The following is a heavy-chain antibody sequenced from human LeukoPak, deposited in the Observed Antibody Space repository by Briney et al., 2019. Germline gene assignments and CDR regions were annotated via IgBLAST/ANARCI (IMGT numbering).Heavy chain of an antibody. CDR1: GYSFTSYW. V-gene: IGHV5-51*01. Sequence: GESLKISLKGSGYSFTSYWIGWVRQMPGKGLEWRGIIYPGDSDTRYSPSCQGQVTISADKSISTAYLQWSSLKASDTAMYYCAKARRDYDFWSGYYTSGGEYFQHWGQGTLVTVSS. D-gene: IGHD3-3*01. J-gene: IGHJ1*01. CDR3: AKARRDYDFWSGYYTSGGEYFQH. CDR2: IYPGDSDT.